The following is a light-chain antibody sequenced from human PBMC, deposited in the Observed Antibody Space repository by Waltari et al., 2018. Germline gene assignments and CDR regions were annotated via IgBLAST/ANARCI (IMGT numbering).Light chain of an antibody. J-gene: IGLJ3*02. Sequence: QSVLTQPPSVSGAPGQKVTISCTGSGSNIGAGYDVPWYQQLPRAAPKLLIYVSTSRPLGVPDRFFGSTSGTSASLAITGLQAEDEGDYYCQSYDTSLSVVFGGGTKLTVL. V-gene: IGLV1-40*01. CDR2: VST. CDR1: GSNIGAGYD. CDR3: QSYDTSLSVV.